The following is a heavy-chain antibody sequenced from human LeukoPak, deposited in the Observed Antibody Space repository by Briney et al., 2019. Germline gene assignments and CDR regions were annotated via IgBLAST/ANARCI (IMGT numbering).Heavy chain of an antibody. CDR3: ATHCSTTSCYIRSDY. CDR1: GFTFSSYG. CDR2: ISYDGSNK. V-gene: IGHV3-30*03. Sequence: SLRLSCVASGFTFSSYGMHWVRQAPGKGLEWVAVISYDGSNKYYADSVKGRFTISRDNSKNTLYLQMNSLRAEDTAVYYCATHCSTTSCYIRSDYWGQGTLVTVSS. D-gene: IGHD2-2*02. J-gene: IGHJ4*02.